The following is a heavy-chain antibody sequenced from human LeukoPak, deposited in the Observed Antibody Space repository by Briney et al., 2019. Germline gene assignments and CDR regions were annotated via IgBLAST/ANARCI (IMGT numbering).Heavy chain of an antibody. Sequence: SGTLSLTCAVYGGSFSGYYWSWIRQPPGKGLEWIGEINHSGSTNYNPSLKSRVTISVDTSKNQFSLKLSSVTAADTAVYYCARVAVAGIEYFQHWGQGTLVTVSS. CDR1: GGSFSGYY. J-gene: IGHJ1*01. D-gene: IGHD6-19*01. CDR2: INHSGST. CDR3: ARVAVAGIEYFQH. V-gene: IGHV4-34*01.